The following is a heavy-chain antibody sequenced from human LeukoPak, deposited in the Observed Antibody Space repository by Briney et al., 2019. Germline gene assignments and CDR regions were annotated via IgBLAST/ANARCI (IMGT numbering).Heavy chain of an antibody. J-gene: IGHJ4*02. CDR3: ATELQGYCTNGVCPHPFDY. V-gene: IGHV1-8*01. Sequence: ASVKVSCKASGYTFTSYDINWVRQATGQGLEWMGWMNPNSGNTGYAQKFQGRVTMTRNTSISTAYMELSSLRSEDTAVYYCATELQGYCTNGVCPHPFDYWGQGTLVTLSS. CDR2: MNPNSGNT. D-gene: IGHD2-8*01. CDR1: GYTFTSYD.